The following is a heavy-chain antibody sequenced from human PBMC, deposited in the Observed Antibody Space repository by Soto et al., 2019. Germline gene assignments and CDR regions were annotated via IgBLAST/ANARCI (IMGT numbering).Heavy chain of an antibody. D-gene: IGHD2-2*01. CDR1: GGSLSSGPYS. CDR3: ARLGGYCSSTSCCGYYGMDV. Sequence: PSETLSLTCSVSGGSLSSGPYSWGWIRQPPGKGLEWIGTFYYSGSTHYNPSLASRVTISVDTSKNQFSLKVTSVTAADTAMYYCARLGGYCSSTSCCGYYGMDVWGQGTTVTVSS. CDR2: FYYSGST. V-gene: IGHV4-39*01. J-gene: IGHJ6*02.